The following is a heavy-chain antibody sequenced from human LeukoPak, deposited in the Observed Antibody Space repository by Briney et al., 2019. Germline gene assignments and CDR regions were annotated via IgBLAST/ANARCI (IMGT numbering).Heavy chain of an antibody. CDR1: GGSISNYH. J-gene: IGHJ6*02. V-gene: IGHV4-59*01. Sequence: SETLSLTCTVSGGSISNYHWSWIRQSPGKGLEWIGNIFYSGSTKYNPSLKSRVIISIDTSKNQFSLNLRSVTAADTAIYYCARERIAVAGSGHGLDVWGQGTTATVFS. D-gene: IGHD6-19*01. CDR2: IFYSGST. CDR3: ARERIAVAGSGHGLDV.